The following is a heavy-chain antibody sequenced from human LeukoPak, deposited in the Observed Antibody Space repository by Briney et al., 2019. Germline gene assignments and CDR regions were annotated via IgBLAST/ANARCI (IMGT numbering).Heavy chain of an antibody. Sequence: GGSLRLSCVVSGFTFSRYDFNWVRQSPGKGLEWVAVISYDGRNTFYADSVKGRFIISRDNSKNTLYLQMNRLRTEDTAVYFCASFDFSTVKRYDYFDPWGQGTLVAVSS. D-gene: IGHD3/OR15-3a*01. CDR3: ASFDFSTVKRYDYFDP. V-gene: IGHV3-30*03. CDR2: ISYDGRNT. J-gene: IGHJ5*02. CDR1: GFTFSRYD.